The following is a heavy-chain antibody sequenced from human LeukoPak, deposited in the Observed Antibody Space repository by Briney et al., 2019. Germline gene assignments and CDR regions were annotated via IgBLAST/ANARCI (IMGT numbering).Heavy chain of an antibody. Sequence: ASETLSLTCTVAAGSISSYYGSWIRQPPGKGLECIGYIYYSGRTYYNPSLKSRVTISVDTHKNQFSLKLSSVTAADTAVYYCARMSNYYYYYMDVWGKGTTVTVSS. CDR3: ARMSNYYYYYMDV. CDR1: AGSISSYY. V-gene: IGHV4-59*08. J-gene: IGHJ6*03. CDR2: IYYSGRT.